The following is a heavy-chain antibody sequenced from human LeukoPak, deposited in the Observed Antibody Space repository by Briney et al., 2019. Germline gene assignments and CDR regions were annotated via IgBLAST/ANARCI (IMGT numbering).Heavy chain of an antibody. J-gene: IGHJ3*02. CDR2: IYSGGST. V-gene: IGHV3-66*02. Sequence: GGSLRLSCAASGFTFSSNYMSWVRQAPGKGVEGGSVIYSGGSTYYSDSVTGRCTISRDNYKNTRDLQMNSRRAEDTAVYYCARGGPGSWGKAFDIWGQGTMVSVSS. CDR3: ARGGPGSWGKAFDI. CDR1: GFTFSSNY. D-gene: IGHD1-26*01.